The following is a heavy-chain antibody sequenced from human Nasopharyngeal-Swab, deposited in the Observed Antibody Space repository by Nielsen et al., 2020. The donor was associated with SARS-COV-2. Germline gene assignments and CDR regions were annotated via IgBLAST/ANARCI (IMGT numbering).Heavy chain of an antibody. D-gene: IGHD6-19*01. CDR3: ARLGRRYSSGWATVDY. J-gene: IGHJ4*02. CDR1: GGSISSYY. CDR2: IYYSGTT. Sequence: ETLSLTCTVSGGSISSYYWSWIRQPPGKGLEWIGSIYYSGTTYYNPSLKSRVTISVDTSKNQFSLKVKSVTAADTAVYYCARLGRRYSSGWATVDYWGQGTLVTVSS. V-gene: IGHV4-59*04.